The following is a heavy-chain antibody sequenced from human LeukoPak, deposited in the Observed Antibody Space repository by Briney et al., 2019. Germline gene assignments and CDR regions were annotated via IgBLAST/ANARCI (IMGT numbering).Heavy chain of an antibody. CDR1: GFTFNDYS. CDR2: ISGSGGST. Sequence: PGGSLRLSCTASGFTFNDYSMNWVRQAPGKGLEWVSAISGSGGSTYYADSVKGRFTISRDNSKNTLYLQMNSLRAEDTAVYYCAKRVVDYWGQGTLVTVSS. D-gene: IGHD5/OR15-5a*01. V-gene: IGHV3-23*01. J-gene: IGHJ4*02. CDR3: AKRVVDY.